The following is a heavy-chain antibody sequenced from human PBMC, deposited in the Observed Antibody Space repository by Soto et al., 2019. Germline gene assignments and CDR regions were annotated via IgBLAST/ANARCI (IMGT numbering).Heavy chain of an antibody. CDR2: INAGGGDT. Sequence: QVQLVQSGAEVKKPGASVKVSCKTSGYTFTTYAMHWVRQAPGQRLEWMGWINAGGGDTKYSQRFQGRVTISRDTSASTVYMELSSLTPVDTAVYYSARGLVVRGVTTSVPHDFWGLGTLVTVSS. CDR1: GYTFTTYA. D-gene: IGHD3-10*01. V-gene: IGHV1-3*01. CDR3: ARGLVVRGVTTSVPHDF. J-gene: IGHJ4*02.